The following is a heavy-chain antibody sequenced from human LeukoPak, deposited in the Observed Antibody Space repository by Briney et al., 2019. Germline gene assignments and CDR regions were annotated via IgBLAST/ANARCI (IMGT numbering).Heavy chain of an antibody. CDR1: GFKFDDYG. J-gene: IGHJ5*02. Sequence: GGSLRLSCAASGFKFDDYGMSWVRQVPGKGLEWGSGINWNGGSRGYADSVKGRFTISRDNAKNSVYLQMNSLRSEDTAFYHCARDRCSSTSCYNTPNWFDPWGQGTLVTVSS. CDR2: INWNGGSR. D-gene: IGHD2-2*02. CDR3: ARDRCSSTSCYNTPNWFDP. V-gene: IGHV3-20*01.